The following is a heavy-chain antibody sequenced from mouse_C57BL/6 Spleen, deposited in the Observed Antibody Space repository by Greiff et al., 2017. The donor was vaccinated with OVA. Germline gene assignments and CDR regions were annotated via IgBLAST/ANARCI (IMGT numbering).Heavy chain of an antibody. V-gene: IGHV3-1*01. CDR1: GYSITSGYD. CDR3: ARYDYDGFAY. Sequence: EVQLQQSGPGMVKPSQSLSLTCTVTGYSITSGYDWHWIRHFPGNKLEWMGYISYSGSTNYNPSLKSRISITHDTSKNHFFLKLNSVTTEDTATYYCARYDYDGFAYWGQGTLVTVSA. J-gene: IGHJ3*01. D-gene: IGHD2-4*01. CDR2: ISYSGST.